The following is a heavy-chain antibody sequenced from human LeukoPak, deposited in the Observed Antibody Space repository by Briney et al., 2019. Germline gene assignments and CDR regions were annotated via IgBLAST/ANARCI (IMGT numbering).Heavy chain of an antibody. V-gene: IGHV3-74*01. CDR1: GFTFSSYW. D-gene: IGHD5-12*01. Sequence: GESLKISCAASGFTFSSYWIHWVRQVPGKGLVWVSRIKDGGTTTDYADSVKGRFTISGDDAKNTLYLQMNSLRAEDTAVYYCTTIRPGYWGQGTLVTVSP. CDR3: TTIRPGY. CDR2: IKDGGTTT. J-gene: IGHJ4*02.